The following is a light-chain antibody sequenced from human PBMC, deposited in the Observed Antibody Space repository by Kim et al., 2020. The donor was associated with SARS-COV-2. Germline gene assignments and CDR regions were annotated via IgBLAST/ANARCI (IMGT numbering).Light chain of an antibody. V-gene: IGKV1D-13*01. Sequence: AIQLTQSPSSLSASVGDRVTITCRASQGISTALAWYQKKPGKAPKLLIYDASSSESGVPSRFSGSGSGTDFTLTISSLQPEDFGTYFCQQFNNLITFGQGTRLE. CDR2: DAS. J-gene: IGKJ5*01. CDR3: QQFNNLIT. CDR1: QGISTA.